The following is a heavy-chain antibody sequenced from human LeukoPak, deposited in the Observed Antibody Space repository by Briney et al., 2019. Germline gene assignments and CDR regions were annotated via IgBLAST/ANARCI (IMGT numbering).Heavy chain of an antibody. CDR3: ARRYCSSTSCHYFDH. V-gene: IGHV1-8*01. D-gene: IGHD2-2*01. CDR1: GYTFTSYD. J-gene: IGHJ4*02. CDR2: MNPNSGNT. Sequence: GASVKVSCTASGYTFTSYDINWVRQATGQGLEWMGWMNPNSGNTGYAQKFQGRVTMTRNTSISTAYMELSSLRSEDTAVYYCARRYCSSTSCHYFDHWGQGTLVTVSS.